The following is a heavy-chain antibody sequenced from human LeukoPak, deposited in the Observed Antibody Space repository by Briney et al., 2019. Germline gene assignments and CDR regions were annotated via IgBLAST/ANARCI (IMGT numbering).Heavy chain of an antibody. Sequence: ASVKVSCKASGYTFTGYYMHLVRRAPGQGLEWMGWINANSGGTNYAQKFQGRVTMTRDTSISTAYMELSRLRSDDTAVYYCARDPRYSSSWYGAYYFDYWGQGTLVTVSS. CDR3: ARDPRYSSSWYGAYYFDY. CDR2: INANSGGT. J-gene: IGHJ4*02. D-gene: IGHD6-13*01. V-gene: IGHV1-2*02. CDR1: GYTFTGYY.